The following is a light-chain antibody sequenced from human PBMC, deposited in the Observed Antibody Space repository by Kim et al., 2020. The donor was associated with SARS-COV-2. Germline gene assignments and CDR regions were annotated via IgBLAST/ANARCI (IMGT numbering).Light chain of an antibody. J-gene: IGKJ3*01. CDR3: QQYGSSSFT. CDR1: QSVSSSQ. V-gene: IGKV3-20*01. Sequence: SPGERASLSCRASQSVSSSQLAWYQQRPGQAPRLLIYGASSRATGIPDRFSGSGSGTDFTLTNSRLEPEDFAVYYCQQYGSSSFTFGPGTKVDIK. CDR2: GAS.